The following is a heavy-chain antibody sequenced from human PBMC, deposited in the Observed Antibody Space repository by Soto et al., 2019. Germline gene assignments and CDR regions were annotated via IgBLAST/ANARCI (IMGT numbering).Heavy chain of an antibody. V-gene: IGHV3-30*18. D-gene: IGHD6-19*01. J-gene: IGHJ4*02. CDR1: VCTCTSDG. Sequence: VGSLILSCSASVCTCTSDGMHWFREAAVNGLDWVSSSSSALSSQYYADSVKGRFTISRSDSTNTLYLEMKSLRVEDTAIYYCANVSASTSGWYGSRRGNLDYWGQGPLVTVSS. CDR2: SSSALSSQ. CDR3: ANVSASTSGWYGSRRGNLDY.